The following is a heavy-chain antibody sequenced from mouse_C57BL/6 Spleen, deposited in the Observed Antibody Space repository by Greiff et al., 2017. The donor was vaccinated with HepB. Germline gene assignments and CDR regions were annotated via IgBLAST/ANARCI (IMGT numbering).Heavy chain of an antibody. V-gene: IGHV3-6*01. Sequence: EVKLQESGPGLVKPSQSLSLTCSVTGYSITSGYYWNWIRQFPGNKLEWMGYISYDGSNNYNPSLKNRISITRDTSKNQFFLKLNSVTTEDTATYYCAREGTGTMDYWGQGTSVTVSS. CDR3: AREGTGTMDY. CDR2: ISYDGSN. J-gene: IGHJ4*01. D-gene: IGHD4-1*01. CDR1: GYSITSGYY.